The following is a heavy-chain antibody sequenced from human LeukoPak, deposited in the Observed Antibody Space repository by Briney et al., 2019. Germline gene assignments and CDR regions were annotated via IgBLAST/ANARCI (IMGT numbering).Heavy chain of an antibody. CDR3: ARSNGGYYYYFDY. J-gene: IGHJ4*02. CDR1: GGSISSTTYY. V-gene: IGHV4-39*01. Sequence: SETLSLTCTVSGGSISSTTYYWGWIRQPPGKGLEWIGRIYYSGSTHYNPSLKSRVTISVDTSKNQFSLKLSSVTAADTAVYYCARSNGGYYYYFDYWGQGTLVTVSS. D-gene: IGHD3-3*01. CDR2: IYYSGST.